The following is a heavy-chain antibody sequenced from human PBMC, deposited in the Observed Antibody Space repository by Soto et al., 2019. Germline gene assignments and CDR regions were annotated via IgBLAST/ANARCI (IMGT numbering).Heavy chain of an antibody. D-gene: IGHD2-15*01. CDR1: GFTFSSYG. CDR2: IWYDGSNK. Sequence: GGSLRLSCAASGFTFSSYGMHWVRQAPGKGLEWVVVIWYDGSNKYYADSVKGRFTISRDNSKNTLYLQMNSLRAEDTAVYYCARDCSEYLYYFDYWGQGTLVTVSS. J-gene: IGHJ4*02. V-gene: IGHV3-33*01. CDR3: ARDCSEYLYYFDY.